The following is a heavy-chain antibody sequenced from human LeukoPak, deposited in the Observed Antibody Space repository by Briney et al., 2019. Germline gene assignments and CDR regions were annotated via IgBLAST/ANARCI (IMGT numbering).Heavy chain of an antibody. CDR3: AKALTSGWYLDAFNI. Sequence: VRXAPGXXXXXXXXISYDGSNKYYADSVKGRFTISRDNSKNTLFLEMNSLRAEDTAVYYCAKALTSGWYLDAFNIWGQGTMVTVSS. CDR2: ISYDGSNK. D-gene: IGHD6-19*01. J-gene: IGHJ3*02. V-gene: IGHV3-30*18.